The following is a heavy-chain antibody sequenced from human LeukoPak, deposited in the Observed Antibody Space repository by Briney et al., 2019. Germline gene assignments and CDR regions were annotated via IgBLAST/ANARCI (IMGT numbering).Heavy chain of an antibody. J-gene: IGHJ4*02. Sequence: GGSLRLSCAASGFTFSSYSMNWVRQAPGKGLEWVSYISSSSSTKYYADSVKGRFTISRDNAKNSLYLQMNSLRAEDTAVYYCARDLIAAAGRHWGQGTLVSVSS. CDR3: ARDLIAAAGRH. CDR1: GFTFSSYS. CDR2: ISSSSSTK. D-gene: IGHD6-13*01. V-gene: IGHV3-48*01.